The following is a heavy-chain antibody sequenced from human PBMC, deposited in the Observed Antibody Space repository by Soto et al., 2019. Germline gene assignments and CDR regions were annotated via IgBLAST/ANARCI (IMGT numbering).Heavy chain of an antibody. V-gene: IGHV4-30-4*01. CDR3: ARDQLEGNWFDP. J-gene: IGHJ5*02. Sequence: PSETLSLTCTVSGGSISSGDYYWSWIRQPPGKGLEWIGYIYYSGSTYYNPSLKSRVTISVDTSKNQFSLKLSSVTAADTAVYYCARDQLEGNWFDPWGQGTLVTVS. CDR2: IYYSGST. CDR1: GGSISSGDYY. D-gene: IGHD1-1*01.